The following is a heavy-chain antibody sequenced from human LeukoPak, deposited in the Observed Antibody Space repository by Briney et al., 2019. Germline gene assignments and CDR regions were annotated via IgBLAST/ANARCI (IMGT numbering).Heavy chain of an antibody. CDR2: MYISGST. CDR3: ARDYLVGAPLDS. D-gene: IGHD1-26*01. V-gene: IGHV4-4*07. J-gene: IGHJ4*02. CDR1: GVSVTNYY. Sequence: SETLTLTCTVSGVSVTNYYWAWIRQPAGKGLGWIGRMYISGSTNYNPSLKSRVTISIDKTKNQFSLMLMSVTAADTAVYYCARDYLVGAPLDSWGQGTLVTVSP.